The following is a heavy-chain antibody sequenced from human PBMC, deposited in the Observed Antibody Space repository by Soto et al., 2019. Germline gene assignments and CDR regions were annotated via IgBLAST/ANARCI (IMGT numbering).Heavy chain of an antibody. CDR2: IIPILGIA. V-gene: IGHV1-69*04. Sequence: ASVKVSCKASGGTFSSYTISWVRQAPGQGLEWMGRIIPILGIANYAQKFQGRVTITADKSTSTAYMELSSLRSEDTAVYYCARDFYNYDFWSRPQFDPWGQGTLVTVSS. D-gene: IGHD3-3*01. CDR1: GGTFSSYT. J-gene: IGHJ5*02. CDR3: ARDFYNYDFWSRPQFDP.